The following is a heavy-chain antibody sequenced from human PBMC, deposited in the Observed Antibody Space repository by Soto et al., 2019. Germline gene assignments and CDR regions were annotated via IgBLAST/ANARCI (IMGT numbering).Heavy chain of an antibody. V-gene: IGHV3-66*01. CDR2: IYSGGST. CDR1: GFTVSSNY. CDR3: ARDSFDGLYYYYGMDV. Sequence: GGSLRLSCAASGFTVSSNYMSWVRQAPGKGLEWVSVIYSGGSTYYADSVKGRFTISRDNSKNTLYLQMNSLRAEDTAVYYCARDSFDGLYYYYGMDVWGQGTTVTVSS. J-gene: IGHJ6*02.